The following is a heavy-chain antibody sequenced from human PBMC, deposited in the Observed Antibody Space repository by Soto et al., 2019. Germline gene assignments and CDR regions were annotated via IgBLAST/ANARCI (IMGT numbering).Heavy chain of an antibody. J-gene: IGHJ4*02. Sequence: QVQPVESGGGVVQPGRSLRLSCAASGFTFSSYGMHWVRQAPGKGLEWVAVISYDGSNKYYADSVKGRFTISRDNSKNTLYLQMNSLRAEDTAVYYCAKEPLAAAGTTLDYWGQGTLVTVSS. CDR3: AKEPLAAAGTTLDY. V-gene: IGHV3-30*18. CDR2: ISYDGSNK. CDR1: GFTFSSYG. D-gene: IGHD6-13*01.